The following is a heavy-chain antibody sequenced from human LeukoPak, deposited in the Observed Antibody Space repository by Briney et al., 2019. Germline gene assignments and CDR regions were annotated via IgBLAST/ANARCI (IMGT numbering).Heavy chain of an antibody. J-gene: IGHJ4*02. D-gene: IGHD2-15*01. Sequence: PSETLSLTCAVYGGSFSGYYWSWIRQPPGKGLEWIGEINHSGSTNYNPSLKSRVTISVDTSKNQFSLKLSSVTAADTAVYYCARGVKCSGGSCYRVNDYWGQGTLVTVSS. CDR2: INHSGST. CDR3: ARGVKCSGGSCYRVNDY. V-gene: IGHV4-34*01. CDR1: GGSFSGYY.